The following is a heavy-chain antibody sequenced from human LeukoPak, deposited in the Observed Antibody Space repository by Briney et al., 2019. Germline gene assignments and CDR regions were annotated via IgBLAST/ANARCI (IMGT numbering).Heavy chain of an antibody. CDR1: GYTYTGYY. Sequence: ASVKVSCKASGYTYTGYYMHWVRQAPGQGLEWMGWINPNRGGTSYAQKFQGRVTMTGDTSISTAYMELSRLRSDDTAVYYCARTYYYDSSGYTLQHWGQGTLVTVSS. J-gene: IGHJ1*01. D-gene: IGHD3-22*01. V-gene: IGHV1-2*02. CDR2: INPNRGGT. CDR3: ARTYYYDSSGYTLQH.